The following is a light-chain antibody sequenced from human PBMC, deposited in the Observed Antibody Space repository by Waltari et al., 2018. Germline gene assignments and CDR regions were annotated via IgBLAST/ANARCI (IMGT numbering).Light chain of an antibody. Sequence: EVVMTQSPAPLSLSPGDRATLSCRASQSITTNLAWYQHKPGQSPRLLIYDASTRATSVPARFSGSGSGTEFTLTISSLQSEDFAVYYCQQYNRWPPITFGQGTRLAIK. V-gene: IGKV3-15*01. J-gene: IGKJ5*01. CDR3: QQYNRWPPIT. CDR1: QSITTN. CDR2: DAS.